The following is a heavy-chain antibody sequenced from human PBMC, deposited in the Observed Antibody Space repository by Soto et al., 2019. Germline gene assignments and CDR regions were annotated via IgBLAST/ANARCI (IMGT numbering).Heavy chain of an antibody. CDR2: IIPMFGTT. V-gene: IGHV1-69*06. CDR1: GDTFKKFA. J-gene: IGHJ6*02. CDR3: ARGVVPAAGAAPPDFHYGVDV. D-gene: IGHD2-2*01. Sequence: QGQLVQSGPEVKKPGSSVKGCCKTSGDTFKKFAISWVRQAPGQGPEWMGGIIPMFGTTKYTQKFQGRVTVTADKSTGTAYMELARLMSEDKDTYFCARGVVPAAGAAPPDFHYGVDVWGQGTTVTVSS.